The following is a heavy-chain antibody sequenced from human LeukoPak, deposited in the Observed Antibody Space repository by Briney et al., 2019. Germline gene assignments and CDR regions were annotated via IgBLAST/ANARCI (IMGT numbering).Heavy chain of an antibody. V-gene: IGHV1-24*01. CDR3: ATGGLVGYSYGSDYFDN. CDR1: GYTLTELS. CDR2: FDPEDGET. D-gene: IGHD5-18*01. J-gene: IGHJ4*02. Sequence: ASVKVSCKVSGYTLTELSMHWVRQAPGKGLEWMGGFDPEDGETIYAQKFQGRVTMTEDTSTDTAYMELSSLRSEDTAVYYCATGGLVGYSYGSDYFDNWGQGTLVTVSS.